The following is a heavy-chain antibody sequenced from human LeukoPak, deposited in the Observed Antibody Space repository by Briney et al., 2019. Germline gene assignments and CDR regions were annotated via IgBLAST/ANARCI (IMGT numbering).Heavy chain of an antibody. J-gene: IGHJ5*02. CDR1: GGTFSSYA. CDR3: ARVLGSSSWLNWFDP. V-gene: IGHV1-69*13. Sequence: ASVKVSCKASGGTFSSYAISWVRQAPGQGLEWMGGIIPIFGTANYAQKFQGRVTITADESTSTAYMELSSLRSEDTAVYYCARVLGSSSWLNWFDPWGQGTLVTVSS. D-gene: IGHD6-13*01. CDR2: IIPIFGTA.